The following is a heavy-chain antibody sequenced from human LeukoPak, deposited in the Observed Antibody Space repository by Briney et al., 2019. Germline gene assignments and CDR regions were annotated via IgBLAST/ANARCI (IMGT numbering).Heavy chain of an antibody. Sequence: PSETLSLTCTVSGGSISSSSYYWGWIRQPPGKGLEWIGSIYYSGSTYYNPSLKSRVTISVDTSKNQFSLKLSSVTAADTAVYYCARGVFNAFDIWGQGTMVTVSS. D-gene: IGHD3-3*01. CDR3: ARGVFNAFDI. J-gene: IGHJ3*02. CDR1: GGSISSSSYY. CDR2: IYYSGST. V-gene: IGHV4-39*01.